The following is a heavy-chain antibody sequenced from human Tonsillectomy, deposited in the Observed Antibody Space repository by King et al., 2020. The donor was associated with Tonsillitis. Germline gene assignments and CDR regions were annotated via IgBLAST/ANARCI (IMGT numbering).Heavy chain of an antibody. J-gene: IGHJ4*02. CDR2: IDPSDSYT. CDR3: ARDNNDIAARPNDY. D-gene: IGHD6-6*01. Sequence: DGQLVQSGAEVKKPGESLRISCKGSGYTFSNYWISWVRQMPGKGLEWMGKIDPSDSYTKYSPSFEGHVTIPADKSISTAYLQWSSLKAPDTAMYYCARDNNDIAARPNDYWGQGILVTVSS. CDR1: GYTFSNYW. V-gene: IGHV5-10-1*03.